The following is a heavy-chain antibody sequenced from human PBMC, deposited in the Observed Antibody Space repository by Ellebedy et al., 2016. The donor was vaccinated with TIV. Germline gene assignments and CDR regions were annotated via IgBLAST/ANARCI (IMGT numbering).Heavy chain of an antibody. CDR3: ARDLHYGSQMFYGMDV. Sequence: GGSLRLSXAASGFTFSSYGMHWVRQAPGKGLKWVAVIWYDGSNKYYADSVKGRFTISRDNSKNTLYLQMNSLRAEDTAVYYCARDLHYGSQMFYGMDVWGQGTTVTVSS. CDR2: IWYDGSNK. J-gene: IGHJ6*02. V-gene: IGHV3-33*01. CDR1: GFTFSSYG. D-gene: IGHD4-17*01.